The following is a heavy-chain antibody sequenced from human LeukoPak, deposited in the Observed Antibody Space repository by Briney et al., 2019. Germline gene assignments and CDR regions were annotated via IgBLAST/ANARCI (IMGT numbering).Heavy chain of an antibody. CDR1: GASLSRTSYY. J-gene: IGHJ4*02. D-gene: IGHD3-22*01. CDR3: ARQEYDSSGYYSDY. Sequence: SETLSLTCTVSGASLSRTSYYWRWICQPPGEGLEWFGSIYYSGSTYYNPSLKSRVTISADTSKNQFSLKLSSVTAADTAVYYCARQEYDSSGYYSDYWGQGTLVTVSS. V-gene: IGHV4-39*01. CDR2: IYYSGST.